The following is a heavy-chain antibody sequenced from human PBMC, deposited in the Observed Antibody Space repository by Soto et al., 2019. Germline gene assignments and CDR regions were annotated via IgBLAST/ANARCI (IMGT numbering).Heavy chain of an antibody. J-gene: IGHJ6*02. CDR2: IYYSGST. D-gene: IGHD2-2*01. CDR3: ARSGISTSKLTPWYYYGLDV. CDR1: GGSISSGDYY. V-gene: IGHV4-30-4*01. Sequence: QVQLQESGPGRVKPSQTLSLTCTVSGGSISSGDYYWSWIRQPPGKGLEWIGYIYYSGSTYYNPYSKSRVTISVDPSKNQFSLKLSAVTAADTAVYYCARSGISTSKLTPWYYYGLDVWGQGTTVTVSS.